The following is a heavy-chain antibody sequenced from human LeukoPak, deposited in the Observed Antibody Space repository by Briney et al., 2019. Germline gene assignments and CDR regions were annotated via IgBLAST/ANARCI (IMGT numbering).Heavy chain of an antibody. J-gene: IGHJ4*02. D-gene: IGHD6-19*01. Sequence: PSETLSLTRAVYGGSFSGYYWSWIRQPPGKGLEWIGEINHSGSTNYNPSLKSRVTISVDTSKNQFSLKLSSVTAADTAVYYCARGTPSGWYNYWGQGTLVTVSS. CDR1: GGSFSGYY. CDR3: ARGTPSGWYNY. V-gene: IGHV4-34*01. CDR2: INHSGST.